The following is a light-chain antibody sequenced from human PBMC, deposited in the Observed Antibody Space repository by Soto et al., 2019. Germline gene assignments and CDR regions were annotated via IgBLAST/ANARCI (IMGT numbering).Light chain of an antibody. CDR3: MNSTYWQWT. Sequence: LVTQSPLSLPVTLGQRASISCRSNQSLVHSDVIXYFSWFQQRPGRSPRRLIYKVSNRDSGVTARFTGSGSGTAFTLKISRVESEDVGVYYCMNSTYWQWTLGQGTKVDIK. V-gene: IGKV2-30*02. J-gene: IGKJ1*01. CDR2: KVS. CDR1: QSLVHSDVIXY.